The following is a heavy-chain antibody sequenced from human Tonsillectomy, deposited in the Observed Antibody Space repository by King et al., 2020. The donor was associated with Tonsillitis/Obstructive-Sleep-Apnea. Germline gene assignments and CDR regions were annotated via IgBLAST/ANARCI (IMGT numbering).Heavy chain of an antibody. V-gene: IGHV3-7*01. D-gene: IGHD2-2*01. J-gene: IGHJ6*03. CDR2: IKQDGSEK. CDR1: GFTFSSYW. Sequence: VQLVESGGGLVQPGGSLRLSCAASGFTFSSYWMSWVRQAPGKGLEWVANIKQDGSEKYYVDSVKGRFTISRDNAKNSLYLQMNSLRAEDTAVYYCARFNVPAAALPYYYDYGDVWGKGTTVTVSS. CDR3: ARFNVPAAALPYYYDYGDV.